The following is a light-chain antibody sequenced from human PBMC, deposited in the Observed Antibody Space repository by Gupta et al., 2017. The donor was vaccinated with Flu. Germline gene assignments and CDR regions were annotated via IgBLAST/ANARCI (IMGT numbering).Light chain of an antibody. CDR2: EVS. J-gene: IGLJ2*01. V-gene: IGLV2-14*01. CDR3: SSYTSSSTLGVV. Sequence: QSALTQPASVSGSPGQSITISCTGTSRDVGGYNYVSWYQQHPGKAPKLMIYEVSNRPSGVSNRFSGSKSGNTASLTISGLQAEDEADYYCSSYTSSSTLGVVFGGGTKLTVL. CDR1: SRDVGGYNY.